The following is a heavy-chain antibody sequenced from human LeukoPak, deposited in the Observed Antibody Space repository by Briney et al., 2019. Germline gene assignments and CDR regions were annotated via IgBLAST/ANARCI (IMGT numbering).Heavy chain of an antibody. Sequence: ASGSVSCKTSGNTFTTYYMHWVRQAPGQGLEWLGIINPSGDSTSYAQKFQGRVTMTIDTSTSTVSMDLSSLRSEDTAVYYCARHDLGGRSPFDCWGQGTLVTVSA. CDR3: ARHDLGGRSPFDC. D-gene: IGHD2-15*01. V-gene: IGHV1-46*01. CDR2: INPSGDST. J-gene: IGHJ4*02. CDR1: GNTFTTYY.